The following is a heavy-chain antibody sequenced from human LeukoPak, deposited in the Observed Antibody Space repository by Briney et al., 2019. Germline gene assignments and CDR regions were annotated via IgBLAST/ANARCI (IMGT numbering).Heavy chain of an antibody. Sequence: PGGSLRLSCAASGFTFSSYAMSWVRQAPGKGLEGVSAISGSGGSTYYADSVKGRFTISRDNAKNTLYLQMNSLRAEDTAVYYCAKSYGSGSPYYFDYWGQGTLVTVSS. CDR2: ISGSGGST. D-gene: IGHD3-10*01. CDR1: GFTFSSYA. V-gene: IGHV3-23*01. J-gene: IGHJ4*02. CDR3: AKSYGSGSPYYFDY.